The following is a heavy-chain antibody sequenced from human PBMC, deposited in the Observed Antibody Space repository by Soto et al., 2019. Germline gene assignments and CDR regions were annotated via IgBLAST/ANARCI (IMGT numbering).Heavy chain of an antibody. V-gene: IGHV3-11*01. CDR1: GFTFRNYY. D-gene: IGHD3-16*01. J-gene: IGHJ5*02. CDR2: ITSSGGST. Sequence: GGSLRLSCAASGFTFRNYYMTWMRQTPGKGLEWISTITSSGGSTYYAASVKGRATISRDNANNSLYLQMTGLRAEDTALYYCARDKYTNYVNYSDLWGQGTLVTVSS. CDR3: ARDKYTNYVNYSDL.